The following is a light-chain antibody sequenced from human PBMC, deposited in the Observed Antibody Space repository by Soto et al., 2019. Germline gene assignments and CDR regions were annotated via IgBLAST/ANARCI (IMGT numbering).Light chain of an antibody. CDR1: QSLVHSGGNTY. V-gene: IGKV2-30*02. Sequence: DAVLTQSPLSLPVTLGQPASISCSSSQSLVHSGGNTYLNWFQQRPGQSPRRLIYKVTERDSGVPDRFSGRASGTAFTLEISRVEAEDGGVYYCMQGTHWPYTFGQGTKLEIK. CDR2: KVT. J-gene: IGKJ2*01. CDR3: MQGTHWPYT.